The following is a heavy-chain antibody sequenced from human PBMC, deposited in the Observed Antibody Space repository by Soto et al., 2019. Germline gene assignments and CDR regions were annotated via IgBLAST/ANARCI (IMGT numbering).Heavy chain of an antibody. CDR3: ARDPLPFYYDSSGFDY. CDR2: ISSSSSTI. J-gene: IGHJ4*02. V-gene: IGHV3-48*02. D-gene: IGHD3-22*01. Sequence: GGSLRLSCAASGFTFSSYSMNWVRQAPGKGLEWVSYISSSSSTIYYADSVKVGFTISRDNAKNSLYLQMNSLRDEDTAVYYCARDPLPFYYDSSGFDYWGQGTLVTVSS. CDR1: GFTFSSYS.